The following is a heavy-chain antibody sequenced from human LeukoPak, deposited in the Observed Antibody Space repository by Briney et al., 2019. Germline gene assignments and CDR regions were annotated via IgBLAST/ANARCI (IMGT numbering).Heavy chain of an antibody. Sequence: PGGSLRLSCAASGFIFSSHAMSWVRQAPGKGLEWVSTISGSGGSTYYADSVKGRFTISRDNSKNTLYLQMNSLRAEDTAVYYCAKAHLKAAAIAVAGRPFDYWGQGTLVTVSS. CDR1: GFIFSSHA. J-gene: IGHJ4*02. CDR2: ISGSGGST. D-gene: IGHD6-19*01. CDR3: AKAHLKAAAIAVAGRPFDY. V-gene: IGHV3-23*01.